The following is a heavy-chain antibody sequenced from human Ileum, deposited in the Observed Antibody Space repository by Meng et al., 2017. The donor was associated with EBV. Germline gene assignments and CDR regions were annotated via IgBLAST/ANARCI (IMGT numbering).Heavy chain of an antibody. CDR3: ARVSSWIINARPNFFDP. V-gene: IGHV4-30-4*01. CDR1: DDSISSGGYY. J-gene: IGHJ5*02. Sequence: QVQLQESGPGLVKPSQTLSLTCTVSDDSISSGGYYWSWVRQSPGRGLEWIGYIYKSGSTYYNPSLKSRVTISVDPSKRQFSLKVTSVTAADTAVYYCARVSSWIINARPNFFDPWGQGTLVTVSS. CDR2: IYKSGST. D-gene: IGHD6-13*01.